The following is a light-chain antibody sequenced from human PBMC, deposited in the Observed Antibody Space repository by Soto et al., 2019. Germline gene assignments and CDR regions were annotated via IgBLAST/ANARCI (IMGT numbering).Light chain of an antibody. CDR3: QHYYSDPPWM. V-gene: IGKV4-1*01. CDR2: WAS. Sequence: DIVMTQSPDSLAVSLGERATINCRSSQSVLYSFNNKNYLGWYQQKPGQAPKLLIYWASTRESGVPDRFSGSGSGTDFTLTISSLQAEDVAVYYCQHYYSDPPWMFGQGTRVEIK. J-gene: IGKJ1*01. CDR1: QSVLYSFNNKNY.